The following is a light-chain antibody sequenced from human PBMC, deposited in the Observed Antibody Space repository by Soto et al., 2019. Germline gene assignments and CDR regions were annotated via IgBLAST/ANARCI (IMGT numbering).Light chain of an antibody. CDR2: GAS. Sequence: DIVLTQSPGTLSLSPGERATLSCRASQSVSNNYLAWYQQKPGQAPRLLIYGASNRATGIPDRFNGSGSGTDFTLTISRLEPEDFAVYYCQHYGRSPGLFTFGPGTKVDIK. CDR1: QSVSNNY. V-gene: IGKV3-20*01. CDR3: QHYGRSPGLFT. J-gene: IGKJ3*01.